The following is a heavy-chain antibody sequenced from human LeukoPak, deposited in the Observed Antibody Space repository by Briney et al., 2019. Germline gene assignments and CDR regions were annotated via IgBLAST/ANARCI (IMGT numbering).Heavy chain of an antibody. Sequence: GGSLRLSCAASGFTFSSYAMHWVRQAPGKGLEWVAVISYDGSNKYYADSVKGRFTISRDNSKNTLYLQMNSLRAEDTAVYYCARAMSIAARLQTIFDYWGQGTLVTVSS. D-gene: IGHD6-6*01. CDR2: ISYDGSNK. J-gene: IGHJ4*02. V-gene: IGHV3-30*04. CDR3: ARAMSIAARLQTIFDY. CDR1: GFTFSSYA.